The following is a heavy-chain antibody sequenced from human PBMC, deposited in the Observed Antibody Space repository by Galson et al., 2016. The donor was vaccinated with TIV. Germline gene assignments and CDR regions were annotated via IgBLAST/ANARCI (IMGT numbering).Heavy chain of an antibody. V-gene: IGHV3-21*01. CDR3: ARTGNYYHYAMDV. CDR2: ISSTSSYI. J-gene: IGHJ6*02. CDR1: GFTFSNYN. Sequence: SLRLSCAASGFTFSNYNMNWVRQAPGKGLEWVSSISSTSSYIYYGDPVKGRFTISRDNAENSLHLHMNNLRAEDTAIYFCARTGNYYHYAMDVWGQGTTVTVSS. D-gene: IGHD7-27*01.